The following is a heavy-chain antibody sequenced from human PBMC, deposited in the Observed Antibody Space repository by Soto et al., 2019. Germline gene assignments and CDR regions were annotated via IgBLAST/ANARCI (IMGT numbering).Heavy chain of an antibody. Sequence: ASGKVCCETAGYAFSDDGITWVRQAPGQPLEWLGWISLYSDGTNYAQKFQGRVSMTTDTSTTTAYMELRSLRSDDTAVYYCARVVPGAEAWFGPWGQGTLVTVS. CDR2: ISLYSDGT. CDR3: ARVVPGAEAWFGP. J-gene: IGHJ5*02. CDR1: GYAFSDDG. D-gene: IGHD2-2*01. V-gene: IGHV1-18*01.